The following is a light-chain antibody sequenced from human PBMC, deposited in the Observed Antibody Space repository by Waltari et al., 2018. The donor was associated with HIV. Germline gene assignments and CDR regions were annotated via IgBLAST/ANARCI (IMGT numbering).Light chain of an antibody. Sequence: QSALTPPASVSGSPGQSVNMSSTGRTSDVGHYDFVSWYQHNPGQAPHLIIYDVNTRPSGVSLRFSGSKSGNTASLTISGLQAEDEANYYCCSYAGGPFVFGSGT. J-gene: IGLJ1*01. V-gene: IGLV2-23*02. CDR1: TSDVGHYDF. CDR3: CSYAGGPFV. CDR2: DVN.